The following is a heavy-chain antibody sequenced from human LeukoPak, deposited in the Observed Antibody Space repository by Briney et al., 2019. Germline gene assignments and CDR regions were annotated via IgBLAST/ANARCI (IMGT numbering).Heavy chain of an antibody. V-gene: IGHV4-59*01. D-gene: IGHD2-15*01. CDR3: ARGFCSGATCYRTFFDY. CDR1: GDSINSNY. J-gene: IGHJ4*02. Sequence: SETLSLTCTFPGDSINSNYWSWIRQPPGKGLEWIGYIFYSGSTNYNPSLKSRVTISVDTSKNQFSLKLSSVTAADTAIYFCARGFCSGATCYRTFFDYWGQGTLVTVSS. CDR2: IFYSGST.